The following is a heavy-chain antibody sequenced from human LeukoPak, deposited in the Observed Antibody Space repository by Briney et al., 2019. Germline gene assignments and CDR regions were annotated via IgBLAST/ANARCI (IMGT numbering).Heavy chain of an antibody. Sequence: SETLSLTCTVSGGSISSYYWSWIRQPPGKRLEWIGYIYYSGSTNYNPSLKSRVTISVDTSKNQFSLKLSSVTAADAAIYYCARHFGYDDTSDYQGMPDHWGQGSLVTVSS. CDR1: GGSISSYY. V-gene: IGHV4-59*08. CDR3: ARHFGYDDTSDYQGMPDH. CDR2: IYYSGST. D-gene: IGHD3-22*01. J-gene: IGHJ4*02.